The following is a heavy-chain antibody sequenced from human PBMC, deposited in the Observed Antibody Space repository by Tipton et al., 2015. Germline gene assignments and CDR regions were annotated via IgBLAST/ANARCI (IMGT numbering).Heavy chain of an antibody. CDR1: GFTFSSHA. CDR2: ISGSGDNT. D-gene: IGHD4-17*01. Sequence: SLRLSCAASGFTFSSHAMSWVRQAPGKGLEWVSSISGSGDNTYYADSVKGRFTISRDNSKNTLYLQMNSLRAEDTAVYYCAKSLTTVTSAFDIWGQGTMVTVSS. V-gene: IGHV3-23*01. J-gene: IGHJ3*02. CDR3: AKSLTTVTSAFDI.